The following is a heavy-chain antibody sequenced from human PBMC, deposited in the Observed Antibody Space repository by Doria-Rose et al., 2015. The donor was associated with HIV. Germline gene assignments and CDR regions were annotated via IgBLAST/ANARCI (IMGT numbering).Heavy chain of an antibody. J-gene: IGHJ4*02. Sequence: QESGPVLVRPTETLTLTCTVSGASLSSPGMGVSWIRQPPGKALEWHANIFSDDERSYNTSLKSRLTISRGTSKSQVVLTMTDMDPVDTATYYCARIKSSRWYHKYYFDFWGQGTLVIVSA. CDR2: IFSDDER. CDR1: GASLSSPGMG. CDR3: ARIKSSRWYHKYYFDF. D-gene: IGHD6-13*01. V-gene: IGHV2-26*01.